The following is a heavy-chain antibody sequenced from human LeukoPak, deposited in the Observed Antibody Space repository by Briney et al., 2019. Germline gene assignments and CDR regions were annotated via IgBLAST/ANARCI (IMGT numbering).Heavy chain of an antibody. Sequence: KTSETLSLTCTVSGGSISSGGYYWSWIRQPPGKGLEWIGYIYHSGSTYYNPSLKSRVTISVDRSKNQFSLKLSSVTAADTAVYYCARDRAGLYYFDYWGQGTLVTVSS. CDR1: GGSISSGGYY. D-gene: IGHD6-13*01. V-gene: IGHV4-30-2*01. J-gene: IGHJ4*02. CDR2: IYHSGST. CDR3: ARDRAGLYYFDY.